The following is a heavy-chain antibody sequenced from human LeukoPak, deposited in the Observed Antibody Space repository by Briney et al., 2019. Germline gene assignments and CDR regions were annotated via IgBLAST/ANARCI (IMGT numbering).Heavy chain of an antibody. V-gene: IGHV4-30-4*01. Sequence: PPQTLSLTRTVSGGSLSSGNSYWGCPRHPPGKGLEWIGYIYYSGSTYYNPSLKSRVTISVDTSKNQFSLKLSSVTAADTAVYYCARVVAAARTPDYWGQGTLVTVSS. D-gene: IGHD6-13*01. J-gene: IGHJ4*02. CDR3: ARVVAAARTPDY. CDR2: IYYSGST. CDR1: GGSLSSGNSY.